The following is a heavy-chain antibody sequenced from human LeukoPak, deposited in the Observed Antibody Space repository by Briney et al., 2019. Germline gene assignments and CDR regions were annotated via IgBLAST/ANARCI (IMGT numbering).Heavy chain of an antibody. Sequence: SETLSLTCAVHGGSFSGYYWSWIRQPPGKGLEWIGEINQSGSTKYNPSLKSRVTISVDTSKNQFSLKLSSVTAADTAVYYCARDRRARLRYFDWLSGGGGGAYVAFDIWGQGTMVTVSS. D-gene: IGHD3-9*01. CDR1: GGSFSGYY. CDR2: INQSGST. J-gene: IGHJ3*02. CDR3: ARDRRARLRYFDWLSGGGGGAYVAFDI. V-gene: IGHV4-34*01.